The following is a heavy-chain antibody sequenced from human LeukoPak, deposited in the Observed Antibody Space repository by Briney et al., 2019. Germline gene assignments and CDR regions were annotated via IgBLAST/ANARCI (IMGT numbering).Heavy chain of an antibody. CDR1: GGTFSSYA. Sequence: SVKVSCKASGGTFSSYAISWVRQAPGQGLEWMGGIIPIFGTANYAQKFQGRVTITADESTSTAYMELSSLRSEDTAVYYCARRYYDSSGPDYWGQGTLVTVSS. J-gene: IGHJ4*02. V-gene: IGHV1-69*13. D-gene: IGHD3-22*01. CDR2: IIPIFGTA. CDR3: ARRYYDSSGPDY.